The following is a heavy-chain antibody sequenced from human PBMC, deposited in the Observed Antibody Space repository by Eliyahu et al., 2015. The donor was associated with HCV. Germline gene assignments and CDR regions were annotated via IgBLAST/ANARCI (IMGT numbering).Heavy chain of an antibody. D-gene: IGHD4-11*01. CDR3: ANYGDYSNYGNWFDP. V-gene: IGHV3-23*04. Sequence: EVQLVESGGGLVQPGGSLRLSCAASVFTFGXXAMGWVRPAPRKGLEWVSAISGSGGSTYYADSVKGRFTISRDNSKNTLYLQMNSLRAEDTAVYYCANYGDYSNYGNWFDPWGQGTLVTVSS. CDR1: VFTFGXXA. J-gene: IGHJ5*02. CDR2: ISGSGGST.